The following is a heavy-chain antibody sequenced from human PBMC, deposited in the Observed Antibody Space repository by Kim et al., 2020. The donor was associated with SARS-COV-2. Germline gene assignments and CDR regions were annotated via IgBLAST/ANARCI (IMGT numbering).Heavy chain of an antibody. D-gene: IGHD3-3*01. CDR1: EFTFSSYE. V-gene: IGHV3-48*03. CDR3: ARDRSKFWSGYYTGMPGMDV. Sequence: GGSLRLSCTASEFTFSSYEMNWVRQAPGKGMEWVSYISSSGSTIYYADSVKGRFTISTDNTKNSLYLQMNSLRAEDTAVYYCARDRSKFWSGYYTGMPGMDVWGHGTTVTVSS. CDR2: ISSSGSTI. J-gene: IGHJ6*02.